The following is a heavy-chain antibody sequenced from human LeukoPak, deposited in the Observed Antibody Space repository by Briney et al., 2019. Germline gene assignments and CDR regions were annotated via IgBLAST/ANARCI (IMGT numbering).Heavy chain of an antibody. CDR3: AGAFYSGYTAGVDY. Sequence: GGSLRLSCAASGFTVSNNYMSWVRQAPGKGLEWVSVLFDDGTTYYADSVKGRFTISRDNSKNTLFLQMHSLRAEDTAVYYCAGAFYSGYTAGVDYWGQGTLVTVSS. CDR1: GFTVSNNY. D-gene: IGHD3-10*01. CDR2: LFDDGTT. V-gene: IGHV3-66*01. J-gene: IGHJ4*02.